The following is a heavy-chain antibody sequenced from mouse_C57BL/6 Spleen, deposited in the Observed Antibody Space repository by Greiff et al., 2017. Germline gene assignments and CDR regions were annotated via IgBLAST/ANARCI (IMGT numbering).Heavy chain of an antibody. V-gene: IGHV5-16*01. Sequence: EVKLQESEGGLVQPGSSMKLSCTASGFTFSDYYMAWVRQVPEKGLEWVANINYDGSSTYYLDSLKSRFIISRDNAKNILYLQMSRLKSEDTATYYCARDLYYYGSSYDAMDYWGQGTSVTVSS. CDR2: INYDGSST. D-gene: IGHD1-1*01. CDR1: GFTFSDYY. J-gene: IGHJ4*01. CDR3: ARDLYYYGSSYDAMDY.